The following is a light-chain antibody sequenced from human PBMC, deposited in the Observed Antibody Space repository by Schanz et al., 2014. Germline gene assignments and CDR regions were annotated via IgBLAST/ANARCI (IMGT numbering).Light chain of an antibody. CDR2: EAS. CDR3: QHYSLSPL. V-gene: IGKV3D-15*01. J-gene: IGKJ1*01. Sequence: EIFMTQSPATLSVSPGERATLSCRASQSVSSHLAWYQQKPGQAPRLLIYEASNRATGIPDRFSGSGSGTDFTLTISRLEPEDFAVYYCQHYSLSPLFGQGTKVDIK. CDR1: QSVSSH.